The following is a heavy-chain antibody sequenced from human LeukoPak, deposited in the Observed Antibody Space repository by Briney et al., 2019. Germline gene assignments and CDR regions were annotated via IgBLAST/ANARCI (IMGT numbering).Heavy chain of an antibody. Sequence: PGGSLRLSCAASGFSFRSCWMSWVRQAPGKGLEWVANIKEDGSEKYYVDSVKGRFTISRDNAKNALYLHMNSLRAEDTAVYYCARVAWPHYFDYWGQGTLVTVSS. CDR1: GFSFRSCW. CDR2: IKEDGSEK. D-gene: IGHD2-21*01. J-gene: IGHJ4*02. V-gene: IGHV3-7*01. CDR3: ARVAWPHYFDY.